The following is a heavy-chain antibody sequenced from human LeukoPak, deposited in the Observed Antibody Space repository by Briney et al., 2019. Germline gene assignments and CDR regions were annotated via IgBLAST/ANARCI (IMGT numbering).Heavy chain of an antibody. CDR2: MNPNSGNT. D-gene: IGHD2-2*01. Sequence: ASVKVSCKASGYTFTSYGISWVRQATGQGLEWMGWMNPNSGNTGYAQKFQGRVTMTRNTSISTAYMELSSLRSEDTAVYYCARERNPIVVVPAAIPDAFDIWGQGTMVTVSS. J-gene: IGHJ3*02. CDR1: GYTFTSYG. V-gene: IGHV1-8*02. CDR3: ARERNPIVVVPAAIPDAFDI.